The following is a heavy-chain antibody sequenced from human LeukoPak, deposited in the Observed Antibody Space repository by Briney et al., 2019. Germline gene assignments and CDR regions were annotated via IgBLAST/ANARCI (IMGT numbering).Heavy chain of an antibody. CDR1: GGSISSSSYY. Sequence: LSLTCTVSGGSISSSSYYWGWIRQPPGKGLEWVSYISSSSSTIYYADSVKGRFTISRDNAKNSLYLQMNSLRAEDTAVYYCARDLTPGGGQGTMVTVSS. D-gene: IGHD1-14*01. CDR3: ARDLTPG. J-gene: IGHJ3*01. CDR2: ISSSSSTI. V-gene: IGHV3-11*04.